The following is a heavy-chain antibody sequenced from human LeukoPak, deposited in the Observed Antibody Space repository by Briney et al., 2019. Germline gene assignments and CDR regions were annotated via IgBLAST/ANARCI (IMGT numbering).Heavy chain of an antibody. V-gene: IGHV3-23*01. CDR3: AKPLEYSSSSGVFDY. D-gene: IGHD6-6*01. Sequence: PGGSLRLSCAASGFTFSSYAMSWVRQAPGKGLEWVSAISGSGGSTYYADSVKGRFTISRDNSKNTLYLQMNSLRAEDTAVYYCAKPLEYSSSSGVFDYWGQGTLVTVSS. J-gene: IGHJ4*02. CDR1: GFTFSSYA. CDR2: ISGSGGST.